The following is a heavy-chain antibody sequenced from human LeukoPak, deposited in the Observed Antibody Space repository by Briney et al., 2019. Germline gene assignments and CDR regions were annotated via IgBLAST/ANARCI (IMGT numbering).Heavy chain of an antibody. Sequence: PGGSLRLSCAASGFTFSSYAMSWVRQAPGKGLEWVSAISGSGGSTYYADSVKGRFTISRDNSKNTLYLQMNSLRAEDTAVYYCAKDWGYSYGLGPYDYWGQGTLVTVSS. CDR1: GFTFSSYA. CDR3: AKDWGYSYGLGPYDY. D-gene: IGHD5-18*01. J-gene: IGHJ4*02. V-gene: IGHV3-23*01. CDR2: ISGSGGST.